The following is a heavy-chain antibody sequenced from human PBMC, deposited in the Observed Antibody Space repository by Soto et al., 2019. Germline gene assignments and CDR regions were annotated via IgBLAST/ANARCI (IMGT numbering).Heavy chain of an antibody. CDR2: IYYSGST. J-gene: IGHJ6*02. CDR3: ARIMMATEWDYYYYGMDV. V-gene: IGHV4-59*01. CDR1: GGSISSYY. Sequence: SETLSLTCTVSGGSISSYYWSWIRQPPGKGLEWIGYIYYSGSTNYNPSLKSRVTISVDTSKNQFSLKLSSVTAADTAVYYCARIMMATEWDYYYYGMDVWGQGTTVTVSS. D-gene: IGHD5-12*01.